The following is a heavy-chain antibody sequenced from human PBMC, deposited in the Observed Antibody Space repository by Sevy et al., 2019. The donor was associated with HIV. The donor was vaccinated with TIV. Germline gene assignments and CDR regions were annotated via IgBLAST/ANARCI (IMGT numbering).Heavy chain of an antibody. CDR1: GYSFTSYW. J-gene: IGHJ4*02. CDR2: IYPGDSDT. Sequence: GESLKISCKGSGYSFTSYWIGWVRQMPGKGLEWMGIIYPGDSDTRHSPSFQGQVTISADKSISTAYLQWSSLKASDTAMYYCARAALDIVVVPAAFDYWGQGTLVTVSS. V-gene: IGHV5-51*01. CDR3: ARAALDIVVVPAAFDY. D-gene: IGHD2-2*01.